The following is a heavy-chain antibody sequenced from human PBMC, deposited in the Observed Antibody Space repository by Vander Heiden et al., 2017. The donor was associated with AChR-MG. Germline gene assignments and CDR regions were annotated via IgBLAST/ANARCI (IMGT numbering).Heavy chain of an antibody. V-gene: IGHV1-46*01. CDR3: ARGAFDI. J-gene: IGHJ3*02. Sequence: QVQLVQSGAEVKKPGAPVKVSGKASGYTFTSYYMHWVRQAPGQGLESMGIINPRGGITIYAQKFQGRVTMTRDTSTSTVYMELSSLRSEDTAVYYCARGAFDIWGQGTMVTVSS. CDR2: INPRGGIT. CDR1: GYTFTSYY.